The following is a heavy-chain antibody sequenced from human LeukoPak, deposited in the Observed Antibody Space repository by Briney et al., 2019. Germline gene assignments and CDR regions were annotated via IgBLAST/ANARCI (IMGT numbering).Heavy chain of an antibody. CDR2: ISNNVNTV. Sequence: GGSLRLSRAASGFTFGDYSLSWIRQAPGKGLEWVSYISNNVNTVYYVDSVKGRFTISRDNAKNSLYLQMNSLRAEDTAVFYCARVRCHYGHALDVWGQGTTVTVSS. V-gene: IGHV3-11*01. J-gene: IGHJ6*02. CDR3: ARVRCHYGHALDV. CDR1: GFTFGDYS. D-gene: IGHD3-10*01.